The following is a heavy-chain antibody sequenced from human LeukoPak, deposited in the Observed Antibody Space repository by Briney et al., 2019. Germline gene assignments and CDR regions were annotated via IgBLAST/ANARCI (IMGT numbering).Heavy chain of an antibody. Sequence: GGSLRLSCAASGFTFSSYAMSWVRQAPGKGLEWVAFIRYDGSNKYYADSVKGRFTISRDNSKNTLYLQMNSLRAEDTAVYYCAKAYYYGSGSYSYYFDYWGQGTLVTVSS. D-gene: IGHD3-10*01. CDR3: AKAYYYGSGSYSYYFDY. V-gene: IGHV3-30*02. CDR1: GFTFSSYA. J-gene: IGHJ4*02. CDR2: IRYDGSNK.